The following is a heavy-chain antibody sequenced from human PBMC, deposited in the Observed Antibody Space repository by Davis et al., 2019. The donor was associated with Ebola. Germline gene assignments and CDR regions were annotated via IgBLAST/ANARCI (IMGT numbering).Heavy chain of an antibody. D-gene: IGHD4-17*01. CDR2: IYYSAST. V-gene: IGHV4-61*08. Sequence: SETLSLTCTVSGGSISSGDYYWTWIRQAPGKGLEWIGYIYYSASTNYNPSLKSRVTISVDTSKNQFSLKLSSVTAADTAVYYCARLYYGDFYYYGMDVWGQGTTVTVSS. CDR3: ARLYYGDFYYYGMDV. CDR1: GGSISSGDYY. J-gene: IGHJ6*02.